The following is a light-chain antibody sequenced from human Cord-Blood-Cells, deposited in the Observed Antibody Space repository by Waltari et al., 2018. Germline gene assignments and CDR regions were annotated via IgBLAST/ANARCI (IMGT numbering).Light chain of an antibody. Sequence: QSALTQPASVSGSPGQSITISCTGTSSDVGGYNYVSWYQQHPGKAPKLMIYDVSKPPSGVSNRFSGSKSGNTASLTISVLQAEDEADYYCSSYTSSSTWVFGGGTKLTVL. CDR1: SSDVGGYNY. CDR3: SSYTSSSTWV. J-gene: IGLJ3*02. CDR2: DVS. V-gene: IGLV2-14*01.